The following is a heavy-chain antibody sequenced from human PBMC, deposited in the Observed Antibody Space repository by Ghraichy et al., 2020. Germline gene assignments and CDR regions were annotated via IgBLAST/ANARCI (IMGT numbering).Heavy chain of an antibody. J-gene: IGHJ4*02. D-gene: IGHD3-16*02. Sequence: GGSLRLSCATSGFSFIGSAMHWVRQASGNGLEWVGQIRSKPNNYATIYGESVKGRFTISRDDSKKTAYLQMNSLKTEDTAVYFCATYDYIWGTYQYWGLGTLVTVSS. V-gene: IGHV3-73*01. CDR2: IRSKPNNYAT. CDR1: GFSFIGSA. CDR3: ATYDYIWGTYQY.